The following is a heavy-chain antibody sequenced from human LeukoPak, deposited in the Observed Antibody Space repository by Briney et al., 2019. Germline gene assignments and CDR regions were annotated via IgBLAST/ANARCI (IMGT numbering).Heavy chain of an antibody. CDR3: AKDATVVTDWYFDL. CDR2: ISWNSGSI. D-gene: IGHD4-23*01. V-gene: IGHV3-9*01. J-gene: IGHJ2*01. Sequence: PGRSLRLSCVGSGFTIHDHAMHWVRQAPGKGLEWVSGISWNSGSIGYADSVKGRFTISRDNAKSSLYLQMNSLRPEDTALYYCAKDATVVTDWYFDLWGRGTLVTASS. CDR1: GFTIHDHA.